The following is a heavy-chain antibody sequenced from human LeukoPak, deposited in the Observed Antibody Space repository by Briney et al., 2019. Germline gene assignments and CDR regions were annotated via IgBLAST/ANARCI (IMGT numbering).Heavy chain of an antibody. CDR2: ISSSSSYI. CDR3: ASPAPRGY. D-gene: IGHD3-16*01. V-gene: IGHV3-21*01. CDR1: GFTFISYS. Sequence: GGSLRLSCAASGFTFISYSMNGVRQAPGKGLEWVSSISSSSSYIYYADSVKGRFTISRDNAKNSLYLQMNSLRAEDTAVYYCASPAPRGYWGQGTLVTVSS. J-gene: IGHJ4*02.